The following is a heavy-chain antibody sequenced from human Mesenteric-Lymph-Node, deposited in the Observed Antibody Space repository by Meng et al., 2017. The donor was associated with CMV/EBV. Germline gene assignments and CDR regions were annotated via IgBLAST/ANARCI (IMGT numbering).Heavy chain of an antibody. J-gene: IGHJ4*02. CDR3: ARDLTGFSTSSGAY. D-gene: IGHD2-2*01. CDR1: VYTFSSYF. CDR2: ISPSDGRT. V-gene: IGHV1-46*01. Sequence: SVYTFSSYFMHWVRQAPGQGLEWMGIISPSDGRTTSTQKFQGRVTMTRASSTSTVYMELSNLRSADTALYFCARDLTGFSTSSGAYWGQGTLVTVSS.